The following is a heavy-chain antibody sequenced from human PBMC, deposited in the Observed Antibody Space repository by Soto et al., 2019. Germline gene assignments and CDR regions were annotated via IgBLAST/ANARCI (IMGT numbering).Heavy chain of an antibody. Sequence: PGGSLRLSCAASGITFDDYAMHWVRQAPGKGLEWVSGISWNSGSIGYADSVKGRFTISRDNAKNSLYLQMNSLRAEDTALYYCAKDSSGYYLFFDYWGQGTLVTVSS. CDR1: GITFDDYA. J-gene: IGHJ4*02. CDR2: ISWNSGSI. V-gene: IGHV3-9*01. CDR3: AKDSSGYYLFFDY. D-gene: IGHD3-22*01.